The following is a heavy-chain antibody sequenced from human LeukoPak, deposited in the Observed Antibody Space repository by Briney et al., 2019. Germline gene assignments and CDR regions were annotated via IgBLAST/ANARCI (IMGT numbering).Heavy chain of an antibody. D-gene: IGHD3-16*01. Sequence: GGSLRLSCAASGIIITSYWMSWVRQTPGKGLEWVANIKQDGSEKNYVDSVKGRFTIFRDNARNSLYLQMNSLRAEDTAVYYCASHSYGYNHWGQGTLVTVSS. CDR1: GIIITSYW. J-gene: IGHJ5*02. CDR2: IKQDGSEK. V-gene: IGHV3-7*01. CDR3: ASHSYGYNH.